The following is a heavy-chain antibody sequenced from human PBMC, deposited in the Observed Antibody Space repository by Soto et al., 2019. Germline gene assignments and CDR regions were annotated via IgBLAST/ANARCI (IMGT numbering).Heavy chain of an antibody. Sequence: EVHLLESGGGVVQPGGSLRLSCVASGFNFKKFAMAWVRQAAGEGLEWVSGISCCGGSASYADSVKGRFSIARDDSKNTVSLQLNSLRVEDTAQYYCAKADGQQWLIPHLDNWGQGTRVTVS. CDR1: GFNFKKFA. CDR2: ISCCGGSA. CDR3: AKADGQQWLIPHLDN. V-gene: IGHV3-23*01. J-gene: IGHJ4*02. D-gene: IGHD6-19*01.